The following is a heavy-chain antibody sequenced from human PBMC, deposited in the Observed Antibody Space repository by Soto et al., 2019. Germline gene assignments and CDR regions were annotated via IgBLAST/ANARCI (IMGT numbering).Heavy chain of an antibody. J-gene: IGHJ4*02. CDR2: INHSGST. D-gene: IGHD3-22*01. Sequence: SETLSLTCAVYGGSFSGYYWSWIRQPPGKGLEWIGEINHSGSTNYNPSLKSRVTISVDTSKNQFSLKLSSVTAADTAVYYCARVADSSGYYFYYWGQGTLVTVSS. V-gene: IGHV4-34*01. CDR3: ARVADSSGYYFYY. CDR1: GGSFSGYY.